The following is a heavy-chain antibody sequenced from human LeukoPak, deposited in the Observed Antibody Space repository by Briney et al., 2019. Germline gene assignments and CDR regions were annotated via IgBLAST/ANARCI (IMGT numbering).Heavy chain of an antibody. V-gene: IGHV3-23*01. CDR2: ISGSGSST. J-gene: IGHJ5*02. D-gene: IGHD4-17*01. CDR3: ALSAQPTVTHGWFDP. CDR1: GFTFSSYA. Sequence: GGSLRLSCAASGFTFSSYAMSWVRQAPGKGLEWVSAISGSGSSTYYADSVKGRFTISRDNSKNTLYLQMNSLRAEDTAVYYCALSAQPTVTHGWFDPWGQGTLVTVSS.